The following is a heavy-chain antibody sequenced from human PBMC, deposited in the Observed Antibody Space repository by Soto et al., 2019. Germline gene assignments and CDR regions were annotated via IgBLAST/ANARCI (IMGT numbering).Heavy chain of an antibody. CDR3: ARVVIDYYYYYGMDV. Sequence: GESLKISCKGSGYSFTSYWIGWVRQMPGKGLEWMGIIYPGDSDNRYSPSFQGQVTISADKSISTAYLQWSSLKASDTAMYYCARVVIDYYYYYGMDVWGQGTTVTVSS. V-gene: IGHV5-51*01. D-gene: IGHD3-22*01. CDR1: GYSFTSYW. J-gene: IGHJ6*02. CDR2: IYPGDSDN.